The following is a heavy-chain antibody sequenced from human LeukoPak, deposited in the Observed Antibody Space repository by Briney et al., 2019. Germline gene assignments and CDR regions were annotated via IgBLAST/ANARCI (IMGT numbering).Heavy chain of an antibody. Sequence: GSLRLSCVASGFTFSSYWMHWVRQDPRKGLVWVSRINGDGRNINYADSVRGRFTISRDNSKNSLYLQMNSLRTEDTALYYCAKDGIPAAMSGYYYYGMDVWGQGTTVTVSS. J-gene: IGHJ6*02. D-gene: IGHD2-2*01. V-gene: IGHV3-74*01. CDR3: AKDGIPAAMSGYYYYGMDV. CDR1: GFTFSSYW. CDR2: INGDGRNI.